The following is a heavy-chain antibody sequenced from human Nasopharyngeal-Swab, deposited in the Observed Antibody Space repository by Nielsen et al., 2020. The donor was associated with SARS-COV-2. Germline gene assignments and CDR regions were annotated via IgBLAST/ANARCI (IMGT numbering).Heavy chain of an antibody. D-gene: IGHD6-19*01. CDR3: ASTGYSSGWYLSTLHYYYGMDV. CDR1: GFTFSSYW. J-gene: IGHJ6*02. Sequence: GESLKISCAASGFTFSSYWMSWVRQAPGKGLEWVANIKQDGSEKYYVDSVKGRFTISRDNAKNSLYLQMNSLRAEDTAVYYCASTGYSSGWYLSTLHYYYGMDVWGQGTTVTVSS. V-gene: IGHV3-7*01. CDR2: IKQDGSEK.